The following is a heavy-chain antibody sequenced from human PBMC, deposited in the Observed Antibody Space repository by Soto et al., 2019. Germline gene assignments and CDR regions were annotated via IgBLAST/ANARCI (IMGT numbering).Heavy chain of an antibody. CDR3: ARHLEMAAAGDY. J-gene: IGHJ4*02. D-gene: IGHD2-15*01. Sequence: PSETLSPTCTVSGASISSSTYYWGWIRQPPGKGREWICIIYFIRSTYNNPSPKSRLTLSVAPSKNKFSMTLTSLTAAAPAVYYWARHLEMAAAGDYWGQGTLVTVSS. CDR2: IYFIRST. V-gene: IGHV4-39*01. CDR1: GASISSSTYY.